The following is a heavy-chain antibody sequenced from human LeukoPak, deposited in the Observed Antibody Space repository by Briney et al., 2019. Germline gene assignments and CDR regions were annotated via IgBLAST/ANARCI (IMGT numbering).Heavy chain of an antibody. CDR3: ARAAYYDYVWGSYRYASPLDY. D-gene: IGHD3-16*02. Sequence: ASVKVSCKASGYTFTSYGISWVRQAPGQGLEWMGWISAYNGNTNYAQELQGRVTMTTDTSTSTAYMELRSLRSDDTAVYYCARAAYYDYVWGSYRYASPLDYWGQGTLVTVSS. V-gene: IGHV1-18*01. CDR2: ISAYNGNT. J-gene: IGHJ4*02. CDR1: GYTFTSYG.